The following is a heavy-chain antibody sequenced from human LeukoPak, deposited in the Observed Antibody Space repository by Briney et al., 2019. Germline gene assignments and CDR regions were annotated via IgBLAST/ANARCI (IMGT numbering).Heavy chain of an antibody. D-gene: IGHD4-11*01. J-gene: IGHJ4*02. CDR3: AGAEAVTTEGGFDY. V-gene: IGHV4-61*02. CDR1: GGSISSSSYY. CDR2: IYTSGST. Sequence: PSETLSLTCTVSGGSISSSSYYWSWIRQPAGKGLEWIGRIYTSGSTNYNPSLKSRVTMSVDTSKNQFSLKLSSVTAADTAVYYCAGAEAVTTEGGFDYWGQGTLVTVSS.